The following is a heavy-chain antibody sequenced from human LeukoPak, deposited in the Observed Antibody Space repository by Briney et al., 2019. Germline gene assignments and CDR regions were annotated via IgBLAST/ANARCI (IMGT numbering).Heavy chain of an antibody. D-gene: IGHD3-16*02. J-gene: IGHJ4*02. CDR3: ATANTYYDYVWGSARYIY. V-gene: IGHV3-15*01. CDR2: IKSRNDGGTT. Sequence: PGGSLRLSCAVSGFTFSTAWLTWVRQTPGKGLEWVGHIKSRNDGGTTDYAAPVTGRFTISRDDSKNTVYLQMNSRKTEDTAVYYCATANTYYDYVWGSARYIYWGQGTLVTVSS. CDR1: GFTFSTAW.